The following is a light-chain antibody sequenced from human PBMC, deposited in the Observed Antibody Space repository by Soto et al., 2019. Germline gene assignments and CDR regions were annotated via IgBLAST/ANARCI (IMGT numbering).Light chain of an antibody. CDR2: GAS. CDR3: QQYGSSPRT. CDR1: QSVSSSF. V-gene: IGKV3-20*01. J-gene: IGKJ3*01. Sequence: EIVLTQSPGTLSLSPGERATLSCRASQSVSSSFLAWYQQKPGQAPRLLIYGASSRATGIPDRFSGSGSGTHFTLTISRLEPEDFAVYYCQQYGSSPRTFGPGTTVDIK.